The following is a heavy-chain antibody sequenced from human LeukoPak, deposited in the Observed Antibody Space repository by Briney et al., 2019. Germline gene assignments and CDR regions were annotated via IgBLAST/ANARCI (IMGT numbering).Heavy chain of an antibody. J-gene: IGHJ4*02. V-gene: IGHV1-69*04. Sequence: SVKVSCKASGGTFSSYAISWVRQAPGQGLEWMGRIIPILGIANYAQKFQGRVTITADKSTSTAYVELSSLRSEDTAVYYCARAGPYYYDSSGYSDDYWGQGTLVTVSS. CDR2: IIPILGIA. CDR3: ARAGPYYYDSSGYSDDY. CDR1: GGTFSSYA. D-gene: IGHD3-22*01.